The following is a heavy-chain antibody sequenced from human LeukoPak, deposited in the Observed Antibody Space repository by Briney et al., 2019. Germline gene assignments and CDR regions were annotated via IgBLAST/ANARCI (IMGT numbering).Heavy chain of an antibody. CDR2: SDPSDSYS. J-gene: IGHJ4*02. Sequence: GESLKISWKGSGYSFTNYGISWVRQMPGKGLEWMGRSDPSDSYSNYGPSFQGHVTISADRSISTAYRQWRSLKASDTAMYYCARQLDYYDKRDYWGQGTLVTVSS. D-gene: IGHD3-22*01. CDR3: ARQLDYYDKRDY. V-gene: IGHV5-10-1*01. CDR1: GYSFTNYG.